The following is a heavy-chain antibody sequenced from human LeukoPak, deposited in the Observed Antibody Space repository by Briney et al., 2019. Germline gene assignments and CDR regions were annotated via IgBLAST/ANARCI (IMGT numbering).Heavy chain of an antibody. CDR1: GGSISSGDYY. Sequence: PSETLSLTCTVSGGSISSGDYYWSWIRQPPGKGLECIGYIYYSGSTYYNPSLKSRVTISVDTSKNQSSLKLSSVTAADTAVYYCARSDYGDPNPFDYWGQGTLVTVSS. D-gene: IGHD4-17*01. CDR3: ARSDYGDPNPFDY. CDR2: IYYSGST. J-gene: IGHJ4*02. V-gene: IGHV4-30-4*01.